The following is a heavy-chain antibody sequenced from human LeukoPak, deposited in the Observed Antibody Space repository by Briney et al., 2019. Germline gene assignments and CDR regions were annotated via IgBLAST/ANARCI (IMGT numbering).Heavy chain of an antibody. CDR1: GGSFSGYY. J-gene: IGHJ5*02. D-gene: IGHD3-10*01. Sequence: SETLSLTCAVYGGSFSGYYWSWIRQPPGKGREWIGEINHSGSTNYNPSLKSRVTISVDTSKNQFSLKLSSVTAADTAVYYCARGRTYYYGSGSSNWFDPWGQGTLVTVSS. V-gene: IGHV4-34*01. CDR3: ARGRTYYYGSGSSNWFDP. CDR2: INHSGST.